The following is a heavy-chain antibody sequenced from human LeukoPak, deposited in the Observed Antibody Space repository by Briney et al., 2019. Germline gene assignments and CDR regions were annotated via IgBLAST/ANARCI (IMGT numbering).Heavy chain of an antibody. J-gene: IGHJ4*02. CDR3: ARGGRYYDSSGYYR. CDR2: IGTAGDT. CDR1: GFTFSSYD. Sequence: QPGRSLRLSCAASGFTFSSYDMHWVRQATGKGLEWVSAIGTAGDTYYPGSVKGRFTISRENAKNSLYLQMNSLRAGDTAVYYCARGGRYYDSSGYYRWGQGTLVTVSS. D-gene: IGHD3-22*01. V-gene: IGHV3-13*01.